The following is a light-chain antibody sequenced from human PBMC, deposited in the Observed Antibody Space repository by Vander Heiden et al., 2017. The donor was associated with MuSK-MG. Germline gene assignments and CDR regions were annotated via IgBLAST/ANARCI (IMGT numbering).Light chain of an antibody. CDR2: QES. Sequence: SYELTQLPSGSVSPGQTASITCSGDKWGDKYACWYQQKPGQCHVLVIYQESKRPSGIPERFSGSNSGNTATLTISGTQAMDEADYYCQAWDSSTVVFGGGTKLTVL. V-gene: IGLV3-1*01. CDR1: KWGDKY. J-gene: IGLJ2*01. CDR3: QAWDSSTVV.